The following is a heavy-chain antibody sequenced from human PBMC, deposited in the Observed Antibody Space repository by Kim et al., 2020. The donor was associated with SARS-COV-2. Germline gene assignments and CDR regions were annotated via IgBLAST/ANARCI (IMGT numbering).Heavy chain of an antibody. V-gene: IGHV3-30*01. Sequence: ADAVKGRFTISRDNSKNTLYLQMNSLRAEDTAVYYCARPDRSSGWYFLDYWGQGTLVTVSS. D-gene: IGHD6-19*01. CDR3: ARPDRSSGWYFLDY. J-gene: IGHJ4*02.